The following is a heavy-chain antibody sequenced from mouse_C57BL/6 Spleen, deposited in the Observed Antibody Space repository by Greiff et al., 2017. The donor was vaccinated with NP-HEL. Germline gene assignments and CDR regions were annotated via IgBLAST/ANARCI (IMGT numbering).Heavy chain of an antibody. J-gene: IGHJ4*01. CDR2: ISDGGSYT. D-gene: IGHD2-5*01. Sequence: EVMLVESGGGLVKPGGSLKLSCAASGFTFSSYAMSWVRQTPEKRLEWVATISDGGSYTYYPDNVKGRFTISRDNAKNNQYLQMSHLKSENTAMYYCARGSYSTYFYYAMDYWGQGTSVTVSS. CDR1: GFTFSSYA. CDR3: ARGSYSTYFYYAMDY. V-gene: IGHV5-4*03.